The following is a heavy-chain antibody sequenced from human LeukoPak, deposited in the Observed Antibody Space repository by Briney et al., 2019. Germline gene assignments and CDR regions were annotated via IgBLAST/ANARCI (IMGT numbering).Heavy chain of an antibody. V-gene: IGHV4-61*02. CDR2: IYTSGST. D-gene: IGHD6-19*01. J-gene: IGHJ4*02. CDR1: GGSISSGSYY. CDR3: ARGPDQYSSGWAYYFDY. Sequence: PSQTLSLTCTVSGGSISSGSYYWSWIRQPAGKGLEWIGRIYTSGSTNYNPSLKSRVTISVDTSKNQFSLELSSVTAADTAVYYCARGPDQYSSGWAYYFDYWGQGTLVTVSS.